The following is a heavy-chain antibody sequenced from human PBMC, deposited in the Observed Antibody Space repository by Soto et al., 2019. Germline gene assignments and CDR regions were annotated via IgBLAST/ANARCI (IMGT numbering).Heavy chain of an antibody. CDR3: ARVGFYYYDSSGYPANGAFDI. V-gene: IGHV4-31*03. Sequence: QVQLQESGPGLVKPSQTLSLTCTVSGGSISSGGYYWSWIRQHPGKGLEWIGYIYYSGSTYYNPSLKSRVTISVDTSKNQFSLKLSSVTAADTAVYYCARVGFYYYDSSGYPANGAFDIWGQGTMVTVSS. J-gene: IGHJ3*02. D-gene: IGHD3-22*01. CDR2: IYYSGST. CDR1: GGSISSGGYY.